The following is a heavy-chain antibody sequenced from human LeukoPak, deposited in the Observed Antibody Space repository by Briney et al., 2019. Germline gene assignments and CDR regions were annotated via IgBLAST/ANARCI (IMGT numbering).Heavy chain of an antibody. CDR1: GYTFTSYA. J-gene: IGHJ5*02. D-gene: IGHD6-19*01. Sequence: EASVKVSCKASGYTFTSYAMHWVRQAPGQRLEWMGWINAGNGNTKYSQKFQGRVTITRDTSASTAYMELSSLRSEDTAVYYCAASGGWFNWFDPWGQGALVTVSS. V-gene: IGHV1-3*01. CDR2: INAGNGNT. CDR3: AASGGWFNWFDP.